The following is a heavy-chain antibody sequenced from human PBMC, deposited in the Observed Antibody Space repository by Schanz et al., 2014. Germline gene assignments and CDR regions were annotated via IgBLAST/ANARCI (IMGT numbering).Heavy chain of an antibody. D-gene: IGHD3-16*01. J-gene: IGHJ4*02. V-gene: IGHV3-23*01. CDR1: GFTFSASA. Sequence: EVQLLESGGGLVQPGGSLRLSCAASGFTFSASAMSWVRQAPGKGLEWVSSIVGGGGITYYADAVKGRFTISRDKLTNTVYMQMNSLRAEDTAVYYCAKDGRLPDYGTGSDFDYWGQGTLVAVSS. CDR3: AKDGRLPDYGTGSDFDY. CDR2: IVGGGGIT.